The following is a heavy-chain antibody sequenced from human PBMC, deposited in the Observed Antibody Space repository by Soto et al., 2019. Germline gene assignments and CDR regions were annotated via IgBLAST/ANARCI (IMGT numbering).Heavy chain of an antibody. V-gene: IGHV4-59*01. CDR3: ARGDSSSWYPGTYFDY. Sequence: SETLSLTCTVSGGSISSYYWSWIRQPPGEGLEWIGYIYYSGSTNYNPSLKSRVTISVDTSKNQFSLKLSSVTAADTAVYYCARGDSSSWYPGTYFDYWGQGTLVTVSS. CDR2: IYYSGST. J-gene: IGHJ4*02. D-gene: IGHD6-13*01. CDR1: GGSISSYY.